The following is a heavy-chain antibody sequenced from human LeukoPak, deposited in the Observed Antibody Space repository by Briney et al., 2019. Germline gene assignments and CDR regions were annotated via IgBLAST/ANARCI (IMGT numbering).Heavy chain of an antibody. CDR2: IYYSGST. CDR1: GGSISSYY. J-gene: IGHJ5*02. D-gene: IGHD3-10*01. V-gene: IGHV4-59*12. Sequence: PSETLSLTCTVSGGSISSYYWSWIRQPPGKGLEWIGYIYYSGSTNYDPSLKSRVTISVDTSKNQFSLKLSSVTAADTAVYYCARAGGFTMVRGAANNWFDPWGQGTLVTVSS. CDR3: ARAGGFTMVRGAANNWFDP.